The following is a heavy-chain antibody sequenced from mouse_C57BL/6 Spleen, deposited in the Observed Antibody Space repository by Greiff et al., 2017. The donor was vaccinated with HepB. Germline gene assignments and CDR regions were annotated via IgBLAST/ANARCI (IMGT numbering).Heavy chain of an antibody. CDR2: ISYDGSN. D-gene: IGHD4-1*01. V-gene: IGHV3-6*01. J-gene: IGHJ4*01. Sequence: DVHLVESGPGLVKPSQSLSLTCSVTGYSITSGYYWNWIRQFPGNKLEWMGYISYDGSNNYNPSLKNRISITRDTSKNQFFLKLNSVTTEDTATYYCAREGGTDAMDYWGQGTSVTVSS. CDR1: GYSITSGYY. CDR3: AREGGTDAMDY.